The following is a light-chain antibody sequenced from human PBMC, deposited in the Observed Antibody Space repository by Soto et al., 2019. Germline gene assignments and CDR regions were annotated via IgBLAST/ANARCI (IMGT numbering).Light chain of an antibody. Sequence: DIQMTQSPSSLSASVGDRVTITCRASQSISTYLNWFQQKPGRAPKLLIYLTSTLHSGVPSRFSGSGSGTDFTLTISSLQPEDFATYYCQQSSTTPWTFGQGTKVDVK. CDR2: LTS. CDR1: QSISTY. J-gene: IGKJ1*01. V-gene: IGKV1-39*01. CDR3: QQSSTTPWT.